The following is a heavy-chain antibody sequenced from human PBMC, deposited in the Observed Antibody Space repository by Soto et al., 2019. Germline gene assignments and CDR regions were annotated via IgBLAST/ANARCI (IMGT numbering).Heavy chain of an antibody. CDR3: TKATDLLDRGVCDY. D-gene: IGHD2-8*02. CDR2: ISGSGGST. CDR1: GFTFSSYA. Sequence: PGGSLRLSCAASGFTFSSYAMNWVRQAPGKGLEWVSVISGSGGSTYYADSVKGRFTISRDNSKNTLFLQMNSLRAEDTAVYYCTKATDLLDRGVCDYWGQGTLVTVSS. V-gene: IGHV3-23*01. J-gene: IGHJ4*02.